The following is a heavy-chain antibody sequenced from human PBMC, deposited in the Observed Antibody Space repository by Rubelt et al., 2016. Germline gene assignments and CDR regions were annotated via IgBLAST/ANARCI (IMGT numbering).Heavy chain of an antibody. Sequence: SGAEVKKPGASVKVSCKASGYTFSNYGVTWVRQAPGQGLEWMGWVSAYNGNTNYVQKLQGRLTMTTDTSTNTAYMELRSLRSDDTAVYYCARSSTGNAMDVGGQGTTVTVSS. CDR3: ARSSTGNAMDV. V-gene: IGHV1-18*01. CDR2: VSAYNGNT. CDR1: GYTFSNYG. J-gene: IGHJ6*02. D-gene: IGHD3-10*01.